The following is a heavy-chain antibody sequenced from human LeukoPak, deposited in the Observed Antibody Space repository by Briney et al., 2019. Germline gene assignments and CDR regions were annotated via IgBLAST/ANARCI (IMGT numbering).Heavy chain of an antibody. CDR3: ARDPGSSLSPGY. CDR2: IYTSGST. Sequence: PSETLSLTCTVPGGSISSGSYYWSWIRQPAGKGLEWIGRIYTSGSTNYNPSLKSRVTISVDTSKNQFSLKLSSVTAADTAVYYCARDPGSSLSPGYWGQGTLVTVSS. CDR1: GGSISSGSYY. J-gene: IGHJ4*02. D-gene: IGHD6-6*01. V-gene: IGHV4-61*02.